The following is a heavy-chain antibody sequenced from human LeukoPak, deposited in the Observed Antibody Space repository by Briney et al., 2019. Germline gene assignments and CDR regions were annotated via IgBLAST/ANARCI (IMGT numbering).Heavy chain of an antibody. Sequence: ASVKVSCKTSGYNFTSYDINWVRQATGQGPEWMGWMNPSSGNTGYAQNFQGRLDLTRNIALTTAYMELSSLTSEDKATYYCVRTAQEGRDSLTGVQTGNWFDPWGQGTLVTASS. CDR2: MNPSSGNT. CDR3: VRTAQEGRDSLTGVQTGNWFDP. D-gene: IGHD3-9*01. J-gene: IGHJ5*02. CDR1: GYNFTSYD. V-gene: IGHV1-8*01.